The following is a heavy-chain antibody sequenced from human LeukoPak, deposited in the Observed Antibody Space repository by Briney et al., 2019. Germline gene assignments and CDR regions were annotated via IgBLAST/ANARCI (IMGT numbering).Heavy chain of an antibody. J-gene: IGHJ6*03. D-gene: IGHD1-26*01. CDR3: ARDRSGSYYYYYYMDV. V-gene: IGHV4-4*07. CDR2: IYTSGST. CDR1: GGSISSYY. Sequence: SETLSLTCTVSGGSISSYYWSWIRQPAGKGLEWIGRIYTSGSTNYNPSLKSRVTMSVDTSKNQFSRKLSSVTAADTAVYYCARDRSGSYYYYYYMDVWGKGTTVTVSS.